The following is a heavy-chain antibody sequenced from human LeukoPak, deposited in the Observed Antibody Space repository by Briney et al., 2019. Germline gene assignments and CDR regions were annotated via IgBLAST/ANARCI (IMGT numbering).Heavy chain of an antibody. Sequence: GGSLRLSCAASGFTFSNAWMSWVRQAPGKGLEWVGRIKSKTDGGTTDYAAPVKGRFTISRDNSKNTLYLQMNSLGGEDTAVYYCAKGRWGLTINNFDIWGQGRMVTVSS. CDR1: GFTFSNAW. CDR3: AKGRWGLTINNFDI. V-gene: IGHV3-15*01. CDR2: IKSKTDGGTT. D-gene: IGHD3-9*01. J-gene: IGHJ3*02.